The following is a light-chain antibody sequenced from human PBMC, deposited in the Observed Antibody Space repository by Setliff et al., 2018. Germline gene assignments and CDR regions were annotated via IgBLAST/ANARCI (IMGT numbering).Light chain of an antibody. CDR2: DNN. V-gene: IGLV1-51*01. Sequence: QSALTQPASVSGSPGQSITISCSGSSSNIGSSYVSWYQQVPGTAPKLLIYDNNKRPSGIPDRFSGSKSGASGTLGITGLQTGDEAEYYCATWDFSLRGVVFGGGTKVTVL. J-gene: IGLJ2*01. CDR1: SSNIGSSY. CDR3: ATWDFSLRGVV.